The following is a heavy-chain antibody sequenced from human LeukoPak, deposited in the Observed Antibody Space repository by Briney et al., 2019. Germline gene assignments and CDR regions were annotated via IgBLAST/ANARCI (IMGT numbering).Heavy chain of an antibody. Sequence: QPGGSLRLSCAASGFTFDDYAMHWVRHAPGKGLEWVSGISWNSGSIGYADSVKGRFTISRDNAKNSLYLQMNSLRAEDTALYYCAKAAAGAFDYWGQGTLVTVSS. J-gene: IGHJ4*02. CDR3: AKAAAGAFDY. CDR1: GFTFDDYA. V-gene: IGHV3-9*01. CDR2: ISWNSGSI. D-gene: IGHD6-13*01.